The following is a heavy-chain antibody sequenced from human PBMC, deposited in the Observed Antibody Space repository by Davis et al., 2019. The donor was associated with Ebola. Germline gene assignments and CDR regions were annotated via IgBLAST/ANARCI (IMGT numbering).Heavy chain of an antibody. V-gene: IGHV4-39*01. CDR3: ARQGTRLTYYYYYGMDV. J-gene: IGHJ6*02. CDR1: GGSISSSSYY. D-gene: IGHD1-7*01. CDR2: IYYSGST. Sequence: GSLRLSCTVSGGSISSSSYYWGWIRQPPGKGLEWIGSIYYSGSTYYNPSLKSRVTISVDTSRNQFSLKLSSVTAADTAVYYCARQGTRLTYYYYYGMDVWGQGTTVTVSS.